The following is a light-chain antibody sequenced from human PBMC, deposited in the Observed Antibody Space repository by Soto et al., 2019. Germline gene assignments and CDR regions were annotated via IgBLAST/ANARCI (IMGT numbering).Light chain of an antibody. CDR3: GAWDNSLKGWV. J-gene: IGLJ3*02. CDR1: TSNIGSNT. Sequence: QSVLTQPPSASGTPGQKVTISCSGNTSNIGSNTVNWYQQFPGTAPKFLIFSTTQRPSGVPARFSGSKSGTSASLAIDGLQPDDEAHYYCGAWDNSLKGWVFGGGTKVTVL. CDR2: STT. V-gene: IGLV1-44*01.